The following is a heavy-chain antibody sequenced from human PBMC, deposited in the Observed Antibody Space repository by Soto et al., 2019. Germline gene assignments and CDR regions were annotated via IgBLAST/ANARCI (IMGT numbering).Heavy chain of an antibody. J-gene: IGHJ4*02. CDR1: GFSLTTTRMG. Sequence: QTTLKESGPPLVRPAQTLTLTCAFSGFSLTTTRMGVAWIRQPPGKALEWLALIYWDDDKRYSPSLKNRLTVSKDTSTNRVVLTITNISPDDTGTYFCAHAGDFALLSFDRWGPGTLVTVSS. CDR2: IYWDDDK. CDR3: AHAGDFALLSFDR. V-gene: IGHV2-5*02. D-gene: IGHD2-15*01.